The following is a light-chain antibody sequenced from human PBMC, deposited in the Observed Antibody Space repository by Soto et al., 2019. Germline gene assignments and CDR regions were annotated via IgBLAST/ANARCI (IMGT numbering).Light chain of an antibody. CDR2: DAS. Sequence: EIVLTQSPATLSLSPGERATLSCRASQSVSSYLAWYQQKPGQAPRLLIYDASNRATGIPARFSGSGSGTDFTLTISSLEPEDFAVYYCQQRSKWPQWTFGQGTKADI. CDR1: QSVSSY. V-gene: IGKV3-11*01. J-gene: IGKJ1*01. CDR3: QQRSKWPQWT.